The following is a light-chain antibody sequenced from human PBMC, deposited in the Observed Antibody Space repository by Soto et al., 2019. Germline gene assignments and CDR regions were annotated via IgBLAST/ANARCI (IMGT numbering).Light chain of an antibody. V-gene: IGKV3-20*01. CDR1: QSVSNNY. Sequence: EGVLTQSPGTLSLSPGERATLSCRASQSVSNNYFAWYQQKPGQAPRLLIFGSSDRATGIPDRFSGSGSGAVFTLSNSRLDPEVFAVYYWQQYGSSPPYTLGQGTKLEIK. CDR2: GSS. CDR3: QQYGSSPPYT. J-gene: IGKJ2*01.